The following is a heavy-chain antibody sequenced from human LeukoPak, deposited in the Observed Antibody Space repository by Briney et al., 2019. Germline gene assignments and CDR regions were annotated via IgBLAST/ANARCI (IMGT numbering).Heavy chain of an antibody. V-gene: IGHV4-59*01. J-gene: IGHJ3*02. CDR2: DYDTGST. CDR3: ARWNGPFDI. Sequence: SETLSLTCTVSGGSISSYYWSWIRQPPGKGLEWIGYDYDTGSTHYNPSVKSRITISVDTSKNQFSLKLTSMTAADTAMYYCARWNGPFDIWGQGTMVTVSS. CDR1: GGSISSYY. D-gene: IGHD1-1*01.